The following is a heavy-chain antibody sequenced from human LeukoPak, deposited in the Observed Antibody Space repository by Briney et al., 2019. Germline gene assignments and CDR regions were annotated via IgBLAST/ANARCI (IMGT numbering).Heavy chain of an antibody. D-gene: IGHD2-15*01. V-gene: IGHV4-34*01. J-gene: IGHJ6*03. CDR2: INHSGST. Sequence: PSETLSLTCAVYGGSFSGYYWSWIRQPPGKGLEWIGEINHSGSTNYNPSLKSRVTISVGTSKNQFSLKLSSVTAADTAVYYCARHQGWYYYMDVWGKGTTVTVSS. CDR1: GGSFSGYY. CDR3: ARHQGWYYYMDV.